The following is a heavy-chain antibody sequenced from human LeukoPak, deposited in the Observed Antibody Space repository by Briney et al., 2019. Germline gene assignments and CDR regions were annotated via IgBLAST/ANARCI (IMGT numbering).Heavy chain of an antibody. V-gene: IGHV3-53*01. CDR2: IYSGGST. J-gene: IGHJ6*03. Sequence: GGSLRLSCVASGFTVSSNYMSWVRQAPGKGLEWVSVIYSGGSTYYADSVKGRFTISRDNSKNTLYLQMNSLRAEDTAVYYCASGSGSYRTPYYYMDVWGTGITVTVSS. CDR3: ASGSGSYRTPYYYMDV. D-gene: IGHD3-10*01. CDR1: GFTVSSNY.